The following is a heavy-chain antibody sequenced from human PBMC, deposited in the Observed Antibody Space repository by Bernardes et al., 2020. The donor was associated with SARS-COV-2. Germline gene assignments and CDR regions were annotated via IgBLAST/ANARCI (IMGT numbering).Heavy chain of an antibody. V-gene: IGHV3-74*01. Sequence: GSLRLSCAASGFTFSSYWMHWVRQVPGKGLVWISRIDSDGRTTTYADPVRGRFTVSRDNAKSTLYLQMNSLSAEDTAVYYCTRGPIAGTPMAQVDRRFDAWGQGTLVTVSS. J-gene: IGHJ5*02. CDR3: TRGPIAGTPMAQVDRRFDA. CDR2: IDSDGRTT. D-gene: IGHD1-1*01. CDR1: GFTFSSYW.